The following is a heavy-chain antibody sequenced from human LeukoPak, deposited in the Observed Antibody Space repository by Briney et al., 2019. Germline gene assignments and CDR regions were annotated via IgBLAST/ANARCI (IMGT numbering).Heavy chain of an antibody. V-gene: IGHV4-34*01. D-gene: IGHD3-22*01. CDR2: INHSGST. J-gene: IGHJ4*02. CDR1: GGSISGYY. Sequence: SETLSLTCTVSGGSISGYYWSWIRQPPGKGLEWIGEINHSGSTNYNPSLKSRVTISVDTSKNQFSLKLSSVTAADTAVYYCARDGDHYYDSSGAVDYWGQGTLVTVSS. CDR3: ARDGDHYYDSSGAVDY.